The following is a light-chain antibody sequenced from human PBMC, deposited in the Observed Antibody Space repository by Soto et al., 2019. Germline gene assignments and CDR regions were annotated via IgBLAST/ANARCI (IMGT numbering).Light chain of an antibody. V-gene: IGLV1-40*01. Sequence: QSVLAQPPSVSGAPGQRVAISFTGSSSNIGANYDVHWYQQLPGTAPKLLIYANSFRPSGVPDRFSASKSGTSGSLAITGLQAEDEADYYCQSYDTSLNAYVFGTGTKVTVL. CDR2: ANS. CDR1: SSNIGANYD. J-gene: IGLJ1*01. CDR3: QSYDTSLNAYV.